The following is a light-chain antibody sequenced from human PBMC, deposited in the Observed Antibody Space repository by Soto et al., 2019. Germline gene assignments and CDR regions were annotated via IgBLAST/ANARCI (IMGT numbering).Light chain of an antibody. Sequence: EIVLTQSPGTLSLSPGEGATLSCRASQSVSSNFLAWYQQKPGQAPRLLIFGASSRASDIPDRFSGSGSGTDFTLIISRLEPEDFAVYYCQQYGNSPPYTFGQGTKLEIK. CDR1: QSVSSNF. CDR3: QQYGNSPPYT. CDR2: GAS. V-gene: IGKV3-20*01. J-gene: IGKJ2*01.